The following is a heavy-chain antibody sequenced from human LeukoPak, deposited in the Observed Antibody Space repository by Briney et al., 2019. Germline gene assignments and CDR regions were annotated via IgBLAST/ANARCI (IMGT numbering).Heavy chain of an antibody. CDR3: GKSSGTYSLWYFDL. D-gene: IGHD1-26*01. J-gene: IGHJ2*01. CDR1: GFTFSSYG. V-gene: IGHV3-23*01. CDR2: ISTSGYGT. Sequence: TGGSLRLSCAASGFTFSSYGMSWVRQAPGKGLEWVSAISTSGYGTYYADSVKGRFTISRDNSKNTLYLQMNSLRAEDTAVYYCGKSSGTYSLWYFDLWGRGTLVTVSS.